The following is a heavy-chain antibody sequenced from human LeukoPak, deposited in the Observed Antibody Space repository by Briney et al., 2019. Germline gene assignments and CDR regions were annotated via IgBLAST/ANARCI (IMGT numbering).Heavy chain of an antibody. Sequence: PSETLSLTCTVSGGSISSYYWSWIRQPPGKGLEWIGYIYYSGSTNYNPSLKSRVTISVDTSKNQFSLKLSSVTAADTAVYYCARVKAYYDSSGYFLAYYFDYWGQGTLVTVSS. CDR3: ARVKAYYDSSGYFLAYYFDY. D-gene: IGHD3-22*01. J-gene: IGHJ4*02. CDR1: GGSISSYY. CDR2: IYYSGST. V-gene: IGHV4-59*01.